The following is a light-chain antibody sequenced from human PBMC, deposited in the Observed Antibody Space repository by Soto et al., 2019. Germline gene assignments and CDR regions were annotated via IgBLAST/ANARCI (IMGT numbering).Light chain of an antibody. CDR1: SSNIGAGYD. J-gene: IGLJ3*02. CDR3: QSYDSSLSGVV. V-gene: IGLV1-40*01. Sequence: QPVLTQPPSVSGAPGQRVTISCTGSSSNIGAGYDVHWYQQLPGTAPKLLIYVNSNRPSGVPDRFSGSKSGTSVSLAITGLQAEDEADYYCQSYDSSLSGVVFGEGTKLTVL. CDR2: VNS.